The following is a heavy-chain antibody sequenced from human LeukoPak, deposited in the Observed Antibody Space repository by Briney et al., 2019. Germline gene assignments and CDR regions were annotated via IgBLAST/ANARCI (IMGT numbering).Heavy chain of an antibody. D-gene: IGHD2/OR15-2a*01. CDR3: AREGPRGNSQFDY. CDR2: IWYDGSNK. CDR1: GFTFSSYG. V-gene: IGHV3-33*01. Sequence: GRSLRLSCAASGFTFSSYGMHWVRQAPGKGLEWVALIWYDGSNKYYTDSVKGRLTISRDNSKDTLFLQMNGLRAEDTAVYYCAREGPRGNSQFDYWGQGTLVTVSS. J-gene: IGHJ4*02.